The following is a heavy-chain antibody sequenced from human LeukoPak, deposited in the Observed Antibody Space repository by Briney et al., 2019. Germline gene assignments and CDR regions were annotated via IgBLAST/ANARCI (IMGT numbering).Heavy chain of an antibody. CDR3: VREKDGGDFDH. V-gene: IGHV1-46*01. CDR2: TNPGDGGT. J-gene: IGHJ4*02. Sequence: VASVKVSCTASGYVFTTYFIHWVRQAPGQGLEWMGRTNPGDGGTHFARKFQDRVTMTRDTSTSTVDMELSGVRSEDSALYHCVREKDGGDFDHWGPGTLVTVSS. D-gene: IGHD3-16*01. CDR1: GYVFTTYF.